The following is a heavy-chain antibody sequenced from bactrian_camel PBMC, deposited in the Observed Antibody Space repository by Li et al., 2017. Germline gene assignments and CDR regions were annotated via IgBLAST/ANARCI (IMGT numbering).Heavy chain of an antibody. CDR1: GFTFSSYA. CDR2: INSRGDT. D-gene: IGHD1*01. V-gene: IGHV3S9*01. Sequence: HVQLVESGGGSVRTGGSLRLSCAASGFTFSSYAMDWFRQAPGKGLEWVSGINSRGDTWYTDSVQGRFTISQDSAKNTIYLQMDNLKPEDSAMYYCGANKGAPCVGGYWTSNGRVGYWGRGTQVTVS. CDR3: GANKGAPCVGGYWTSNGRVGY. J-gene: IGHJ4*01.